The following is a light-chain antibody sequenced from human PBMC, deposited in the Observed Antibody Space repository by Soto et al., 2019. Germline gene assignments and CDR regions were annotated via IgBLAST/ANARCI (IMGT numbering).Light chain of an antibody. J-gene: IGLJ2*01. CDR2: EGS. CDR3: CSYAGSSTSVV. CDR1: SSDVGSYNL. Sequence: QSALTQPASVSGSPGQSITISCTGTSSDVGSYNLVSCYQQHPGKAPKLMIYEGSKRPSGVSNPFSGSKSGNTASLTISGLQAEDEADYYCCSYAGSSTSVVFGGGTKLTVL. V-gene: IGLV2-23*01.